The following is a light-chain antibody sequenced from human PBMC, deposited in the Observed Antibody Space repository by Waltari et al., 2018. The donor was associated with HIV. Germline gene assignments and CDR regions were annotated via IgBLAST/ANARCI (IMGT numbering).Light chain of an antibody. V-gene: IGLV2-23*02. CDR3: CSYAGSDTLV. J-gene: IGLJ3*02. CDR1: NRDVGNYNL. CDR2: EVT. Sequence: QSALTQPASVSGSPGQSITISCTGTNRDVGNYNLVSWYRQHPDKAPKLLIFEVTRRPSGVSDRCSGSKSGNTASLTISGLQAEDEADYYCCSYAGSDTLVFGGGTKLTVL.